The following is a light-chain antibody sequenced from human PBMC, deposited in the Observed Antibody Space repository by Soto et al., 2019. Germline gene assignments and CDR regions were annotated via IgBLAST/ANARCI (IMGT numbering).Light chain of an antibody. Sequence: DIQMTQSPSSLSASVGDRVTINCRASQTISNYLNRYQEKPGKAPKLLIYAASNLQSGVPSRFSGSGSGTEFTLTISNLQPEDFATYYCQKTYSTPFTFGPGTKVDI. J-gene: IGKJ3*01. CDR1: QTISNY. CDR2: AAS. V-gene: IGKV1-39*01. CDR3: QKTYSTPFT.